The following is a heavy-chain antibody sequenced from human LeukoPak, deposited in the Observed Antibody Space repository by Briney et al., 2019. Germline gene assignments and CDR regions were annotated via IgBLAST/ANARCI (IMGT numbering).Heavy chain of an antibody. CDR1: GFTFSSYG. D-gene: IGHD6-13*01. CDR2: ISGSGGST. V-gene: IGHV3-23*01. J-gene: IGHJ3*02. CDR3: AKDQYSSSWYPAFDI. Sequence: GGTLRLSCAASGFTFSSYGMSWVRQAPGKGLEWVSAISGSGGSTYYADSVKGRFTISRDNSKNTLYLQMNSLRAEDTAVYYCAKDQYSSSWYPAFDIWGQGTMVTVSS.